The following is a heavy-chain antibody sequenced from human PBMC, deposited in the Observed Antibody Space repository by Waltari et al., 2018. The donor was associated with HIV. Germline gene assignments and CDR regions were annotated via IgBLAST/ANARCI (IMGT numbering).Heavy chain of an antibody. Sequence: EVQLVESGGGLVKPGGSLRLSCAASGFPFSRYRMNWVRQAPGKGLEWVSSISSSSIYISYADSVKGRFTISRDNAKNSLYLQMNSLRAEDTAVYYCARQDSSGGNYYYGMDVWGQGTTVTVSS. V-gene: IGHV3-21*01. CDR3: ARQDSSGGNYYYGMDV. D-gene: IGHD3-22*01. J-gene: IGHJ6*02. CDR2: ISSSSIYI. CDR1: GFPFSRYR.